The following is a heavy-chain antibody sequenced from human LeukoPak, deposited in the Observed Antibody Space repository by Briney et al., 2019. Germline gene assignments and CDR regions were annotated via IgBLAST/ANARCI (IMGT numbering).Heavy chain of an antibody. CDR1: GFTFTSSA. D-gene: IGHD1-14*01. Sequence: GASVKVSCKASGFTFTSSAMQWVRQARGQRLEWIGGIVVGSGNRNYAQKFQERVSITRDMSTGTAYMELSSLRSEDTAVYFCAAGTSGRPEYFQHWGQGTLVTVSS. CDR3: AAGTSGRPEYFQH. CDR2: IVVGSGNR. V-gene: IGHV1-58*02. J-gene: IGHJ1*01.